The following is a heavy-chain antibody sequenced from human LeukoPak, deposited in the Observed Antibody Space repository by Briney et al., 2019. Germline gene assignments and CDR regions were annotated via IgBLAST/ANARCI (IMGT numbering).Heavy chain of an antibody. CDR2: ISYSGYT. Sequence: SETLSLTCTVWGDSIRTYYWRWMRQAPGKGLEWSGFISYSGYTSYSPSLKSRVAISVDTSKRQFSLRLSSMTAADTAIYYCSGRRNDNRGMFFDSWAQGILVTVSS. D-gene: IGHD4-23*01. CDR3: SGRRNDNRGMFFDS. CDR1: GDSIRTYY. V-gene: IGHV4-59*01. J-gene: IGHJ4*02.